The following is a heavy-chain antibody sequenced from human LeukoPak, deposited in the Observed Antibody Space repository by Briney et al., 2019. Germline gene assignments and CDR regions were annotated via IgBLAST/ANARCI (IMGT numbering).Heavy chain of an antibody. J-gene: IGHJ3*02. CDR3: ARPDSSGWSHAFDI. CDR1: GFTFSSYT. CDR2: MSSDGNNK. Sequence: PGRSLRLSCAASGFTFSSYTMHWVRQAPGKGLEWVAVMSSDGNNKYYADSVKGRFTISRDNSKNTLYLDMNSLRAEDTAVYYCARPDSSGWSHAFDICGQGRKVTVSS. D-gene: IGHD6-19*01. V-gene: IGHV3-30-3*01.